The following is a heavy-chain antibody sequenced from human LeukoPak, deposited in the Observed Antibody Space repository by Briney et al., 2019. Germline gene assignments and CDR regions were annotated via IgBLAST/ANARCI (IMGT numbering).Heavy chain of an antibody. V-gene: IGHV1-69*05. D-gene: IGHD1-26*01. Sequence: GASVKVSCKASGGTFSSYAISWVRQAPGQGLEWMGGIIPIFGTANYAQKFQGRVTITTDESTSTAYMELSSLRSEDTAVYYCASQVGAYYYYMDVWGKGTTVTVSS. CDR2: IIPIFGTA. J-gene: IGHJ6*03. CDR3: ASQVGAYYYYMDV. CDR1: GGTFSSYA.